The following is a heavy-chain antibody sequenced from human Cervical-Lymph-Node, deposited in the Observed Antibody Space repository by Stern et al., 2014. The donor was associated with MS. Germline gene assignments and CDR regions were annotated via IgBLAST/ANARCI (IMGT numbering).Heavy chain of an antibody. CDR2: IFHSGST. Sequence: QVQLQESGSGLVKPSQTLSLTCAVSGDSINSGGYSWSWIRQTQGKGLEWIGYIFHSGSTYYNPPLKSRVTISLDRSSNQFSLKLSSVTAADTAVYYCARIAPAKDYYGMDVWGQGTTVTVSS. CDR1: GDSINSGGYS. J-gene: IGHJ6*02. D-gene: IGHD6-13*01. CDR3: ARIAPAKDYYGMDV. V-gene: IGHV4-30-2*01.